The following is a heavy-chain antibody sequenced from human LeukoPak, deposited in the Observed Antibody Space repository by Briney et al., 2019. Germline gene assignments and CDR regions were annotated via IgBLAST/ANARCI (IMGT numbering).Heavy chain of an antibody. CDR2: IYYSGST. Sequence: SETLSLTCTVSGGSISSYYWSWIRQPPGKGLEWIGYIYYSGSTNYNPSLRSRVTISVDTSKNQFSLKLSSVTAADTAVYYCARGGNYYDSSGYYPYWYFDLWGRGTLVTVSS. D-gene: IGHD3-22*01. CDR1: GGSISSYY. CDR3: ARGGNYYDSSGYYPYWYFDL. V-gene: IGHV4-59*01. J-gene: IGHJ2*01.